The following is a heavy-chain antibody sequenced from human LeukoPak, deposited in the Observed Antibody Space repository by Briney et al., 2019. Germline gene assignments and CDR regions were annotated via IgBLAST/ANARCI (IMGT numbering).Heavy chain of an antibody. J-gene: IGHJ6*04. CDR3: ATGAGSFGEPLDV. Sequence: ASVKVSCKASGYTFTTYYMHWVRQAPGQGLEWMGIINPSGGSTSYAQKFQGRVTMTRDTSTSTVYMELSSLRSEDTAVYYCATGAGSFGEPLDVWGKGTTVTISS. D-gene: IGHD3-10*01. V-gene: IGHV1-46*01. CDR2: INPSGGST. CDR1: GYTFTTYY.